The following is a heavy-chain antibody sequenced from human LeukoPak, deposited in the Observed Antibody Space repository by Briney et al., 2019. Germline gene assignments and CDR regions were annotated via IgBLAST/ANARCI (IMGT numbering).Heavy chain of an antibody. D-gene: IGHD4-11*01. V-gene: IGHV3-9*03. CDR1: GFTFDDYA. Sequence: PGRSMRLSCAASGFTFDDYAMHWVRQAPGKGLGWVSGVRWNSGSIGYADSVKGRFTISRDNAKNSLYLQMNSLRAGDMALYYCAKGMTTVTSSPFDYWGQGTLVTVSS. CDR2: VRWNSGSI. J-gene: IGHJ4*02. CDR3: AKGMTTVTSSPFDY.